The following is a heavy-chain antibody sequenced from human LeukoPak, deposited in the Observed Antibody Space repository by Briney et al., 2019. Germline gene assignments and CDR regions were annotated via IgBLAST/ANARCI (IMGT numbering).Heavy chain of an antibody. Sequence: GASVKVSCKASGYTFPNYGISWVRQAPGQGLEWMGWISAYNDLTKYAEKLQGRVTMTTDTSTSTAYLELRSLRSDDTAMYYCARGTLLYSSGWYLIGPFDFWGQGTMVTVSS. CDR3: ARGTLLYSSGWYLIGPFDF. D-gene: IGHD6-19*01. CDR2: ISAYNDLT. J-gene: IGHJ3*01. CDR1: GYTFPNYG. V-gene: IGHV1-18*01.